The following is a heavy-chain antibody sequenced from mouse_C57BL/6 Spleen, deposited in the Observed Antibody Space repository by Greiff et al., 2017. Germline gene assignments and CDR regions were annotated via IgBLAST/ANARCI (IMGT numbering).Heavy chain of an antibody. CDR1: GFNIKDYY. CDR3: ASGYSNYAWCAY. Sequence: VQLQQSGAELVKPGASVKLSCTASGFNIKDYYMHWVKQRTEQGLEWIGRIDPEDGVTKYAPKFQGKATITADTSSNTAYLQVSSLTSEDTAVDYCASGYSNYAWCAYWGQGTLVTVSA. J-gene: IGHJ3*01. D-gene: IGHD2-5*01. CDR2: IDPEDGVT. V-gene: IGHV14-2*01.